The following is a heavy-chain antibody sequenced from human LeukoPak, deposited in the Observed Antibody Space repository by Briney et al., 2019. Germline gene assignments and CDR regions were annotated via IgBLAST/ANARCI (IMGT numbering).Heavy chain of an antibody. D-gene: IGHD1-26*01. J-gene: IGHJ6*03. CDR3: ARVFIVGAPDYYYHYYMDV. V-gene: IGHV1-18*01. Sequence: ASVKVSCKASGYTFTSYGISWVRQAPGQGLEWMGWISAYNGNTNYAQKLQGRVTMTTDTSTSTAYMELRSLRSDDTAVYYCARVFIVGAPDYYYHYYMDVWGKGTTVTVSS. CDR1: GYTFTSYG. CDR2: ISAYNGNT.